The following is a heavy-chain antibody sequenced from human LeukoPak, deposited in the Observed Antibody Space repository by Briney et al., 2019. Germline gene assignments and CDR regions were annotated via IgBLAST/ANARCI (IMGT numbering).Heavy chain of an antibody. V-gene: IGHV3-30-3*01. D-gene: IGHD2-15*01. CDR2: ISYDGSNK. J-gene: IGHJ6*02. CDR3: ARGGGRPTVYYYGMDV. CDR1: GFTFSSYA. Sequence: GGSLRLSCAASGFTFSSYAMHWVRQAPGKGLEWVAVISYDGSNKYYADSVKGRFTISRDNSKNTLYLQMNSLRAEDTAVYYCARGGGRPTVYYYGMDVWGQGTTVTVSS.